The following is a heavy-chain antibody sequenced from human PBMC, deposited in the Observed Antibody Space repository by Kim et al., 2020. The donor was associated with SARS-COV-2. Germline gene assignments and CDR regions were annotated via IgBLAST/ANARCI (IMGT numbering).Heavy chain of an antibody. D-gene: IGHD1-7*01. CDR2: IYPGDSDT. V-gene: IGHV5-51*01. CDR3: ARTLELLPGRPTLNRAPQYGMDV. Sequence: GASLKISCKGSGYSFTSYWIGWVRQMPGKGLEWMGIIYPGDSDTRYSPSFQGQVTISADKSISTAYLQWSSLKASDTAMYYCARTLELLPGRPTLNRAPQYGMDVWGQGTTVTVSS. CDR1: GYSFTSYW. J-gene: IGHJ6*02.